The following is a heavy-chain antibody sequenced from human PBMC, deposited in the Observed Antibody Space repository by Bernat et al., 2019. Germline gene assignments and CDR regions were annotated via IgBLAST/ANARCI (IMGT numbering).Heavy chain of an antibody. Sequence: QVQLVQSGAEVKKPGASVKVSCKASGYTFTSYAMHWVRQAPGQRLEWMGWINAGNGNTKYSQKFQGRVTITRDTSASTAYMELSSLRSEDTAVYYCAREGFPGVLLWFRESNPRHYYYYMDVWGKGTTVTVSS. J-gene: IGHJ6*03. CDR2: INAGNGNT. V-gene: IGHV1-3*01. CDR1: GYTFTSYA. CDR3: AREGFPGVLLWFRESNPRHYYYYMDV. D-gene: IGHD3-10*01.